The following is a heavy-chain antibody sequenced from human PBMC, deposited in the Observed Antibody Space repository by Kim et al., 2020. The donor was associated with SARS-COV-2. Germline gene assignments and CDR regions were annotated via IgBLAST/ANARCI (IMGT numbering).Heavy chain of an antibody. J-gene: IGHJ1*01. CDR2: ISYDGSNE. CDR1: GFTFSNYA. CDR3: ARGPYNYESSGPVQF. Sequence: GGSLRLSCVVSGFTFSNYAMHWVRQTPGKWLEWVAVISYDGSNEYTADSVKGRFAISRDNSKNTLYLQMNSLRVEDTALYYCARGPYNYESSGPVQFWGQGTLVSVSS. D-gene: IGHD3-22*01. V-gene: IGHV3-30*09.